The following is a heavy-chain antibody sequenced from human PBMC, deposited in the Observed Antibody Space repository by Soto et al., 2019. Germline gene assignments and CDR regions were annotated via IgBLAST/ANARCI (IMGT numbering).Heavy chain of an antibody. V-gene: IGHV4-59*08. D-gene: IGHD2-21*01. Sequence: SETLSLTCTVSGGSISSYYWSWIRQPPGKGLEWIGYIYYSGSTNYNPSLKSRVTISVDTSKNQFSLKLSSVTAADTAVYYCAHSSLEEIPDYYYYYYMDVWGKGTTVTVSS. J-gene: IGHJ6*03. CDR3: AHSSLEEIPDYYYYYYMDV. CDR2: IYYSGST. CDR1: GGSISSYY.